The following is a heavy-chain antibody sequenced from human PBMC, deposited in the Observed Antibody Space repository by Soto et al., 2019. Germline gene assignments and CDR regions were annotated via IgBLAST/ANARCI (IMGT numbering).Heavy chain of an antibody. V-gene: IGHV1-3*01. D-gene: IGHD3-22*01. CDR1: GYTFTSYA. Sequence: ASVKVSCKASGYTFTSYAMHWVRQAPGQRLEWMGWINAGNGNTKYSQKFQGRVTITRDTSASTAYMELSSLRSEDTAVYYCARHTLYDSSGYYYVGYNWFDPWGQGTLVTVSS. CDR3: ARHTLYDSSGYYYVGYNWFDP. CDR2: INAGNGNT. J-gene: IGHJ5*02.